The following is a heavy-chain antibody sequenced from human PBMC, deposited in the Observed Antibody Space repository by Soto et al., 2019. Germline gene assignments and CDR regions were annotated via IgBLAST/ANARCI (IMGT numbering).Heavy chain of an antibody. Sequence: SVKVSCKASGGTFSSYTISWVRQAPGQGLEWMGRIIPILGIANYAQKFQGRVTITADKSTSTAYMELSSLRSEDTAVYYCARVNYDILTGNPHRYYYYGMDVWGQGTTVTVSS. CDR1: GGTFSSYT. J-gene: IGHJ6*02. CDR3: ARVNYDILTGNPHRYYYYGMDV. V-gene: IGHV1-69*02. CDR2: IIPILGIA. D-gene: IGHD3-9*01.